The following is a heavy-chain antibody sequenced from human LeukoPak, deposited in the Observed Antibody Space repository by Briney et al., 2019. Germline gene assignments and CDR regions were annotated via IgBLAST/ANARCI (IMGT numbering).Heavy chain of an antibody. D-gene: IGHD6-13*01. CDR1: GFTFSSYA. CDR2: ISYDGSNK. J-gene: IGHJ4*02. Sequence: PGGSLRLSCAASGFTFSSYAMHWVRQAPGKGLEWVAVISYDGSNKYYADSVKGRFTISRDNSKNTLYLQMNSLRAEDTAVYYCARGRDIAAAGPPDPGKRSASDCWGQGTLVTVSS. V-gene: IGHV3-30-3*01. CDR3: ARGRDIAAAGPPDPGKRSASDC.